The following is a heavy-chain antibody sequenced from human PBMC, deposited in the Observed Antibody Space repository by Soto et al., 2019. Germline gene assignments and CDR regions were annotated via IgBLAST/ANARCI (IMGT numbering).Heavy chain of an antibody. D-gene: IGHD2-21*01. Sequence: SETLSLTCAVSGDSIKSYFWHWIRQPPGKGLEYIGYIHYSGTTKYNASLKRRATISLHASKNQFPRTLNPVTGAHTAVYYCGRGAYCGVECLFSFDAWGPGT. V-gene: IGHV4-59*12. CDR3: GRGAYCGVECLFSFDA. J-gene: IGHJ5*02. CDR1: GDSIKSYF. CDR2: IHYSGTT.